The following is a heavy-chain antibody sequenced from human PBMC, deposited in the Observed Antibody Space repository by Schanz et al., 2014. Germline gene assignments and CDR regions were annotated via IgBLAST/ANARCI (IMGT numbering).Heavy chain of an antibody. V-gene: IGHV1-18*01. CDR3: ARDAADFYDILTEEDY. CDR2: ISVYNHNK. CDR1: GYIFINSG. J-gene: IGHJ4*02. Sequence: QIQLVRSGPEVKKPGATVKVSCKASGYIFINSGISWVRQAPGQGLEWMGWISVYNHNKEYDQKFQGRVTMTTDTSTSTAYMALTDLRSDDTAVYYCARDAADFYDILTEEDYWGQGTLVTVSS. D-gene: IGHD3-9*01.